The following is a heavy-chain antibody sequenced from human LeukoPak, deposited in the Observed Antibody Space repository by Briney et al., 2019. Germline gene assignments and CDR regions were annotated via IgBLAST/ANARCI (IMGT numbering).Heavy chain of an antibody. CDR1: GYTLTELS. D-gene: IGHD1-26*01. CDR3: ATGKGAMEYEGVFDY. V-gene: IGHV1-24*01. Sequence: ASVKVSCKVSGYTLTELSMHWVRQAPGKGLEWMGGFDPEDGETIYEQKFQGRVTMTEDTSTDTAYMELSGLGSEDTAVYYCATGKGAMEYEGVFDYWGQGTLVTVSS. CDR2: FDPEDGET. J-gene: IGHJ4*02.